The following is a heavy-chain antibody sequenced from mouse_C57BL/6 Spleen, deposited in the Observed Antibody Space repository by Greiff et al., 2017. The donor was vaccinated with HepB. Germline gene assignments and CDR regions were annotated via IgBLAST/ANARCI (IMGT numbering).Heavy chain of an antibody. CDR2: ISDGGSYT. V-gene: IGHV5-4*01. CDR3: ARDTTVVAYYFDY. D-gene: IGHD1-1*01. CDR1: GFTFSSYA. Sequence: EVKLVESGGGLVKPGGSLKLSCAASGFTFSSYAMSWVRQTPEKRLEWVATISDGGSYTYYPDNGKGRFTISRDNAKNNLYLQMSHLKSEDTAMYYGARDTTVVAYYFDYWGQGTTLTGSS. J-gene: IGHJ2*01.